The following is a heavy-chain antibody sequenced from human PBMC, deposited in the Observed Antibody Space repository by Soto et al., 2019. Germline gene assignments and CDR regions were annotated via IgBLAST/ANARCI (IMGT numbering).Heavy chain of an antibody. CDR3: AREYYDILTGPDYFDY. CDR2: IKQDGSEK. D-gene: IGHD3-9*01. CDR1: GFNISSYG. J-gene: IGHJ4*02. V-gene: IGHV3-7*01. Sequence: PGGSQRVSCTASGFNISSYGRSWVSQAPGKGLEWVANIKQDGSEKYYVDSVKGRFTISRDNAKNSLYLQMNSLRAEDTAVYYCAREYYDILTGPDYFDYWGQGTLVTVSS.